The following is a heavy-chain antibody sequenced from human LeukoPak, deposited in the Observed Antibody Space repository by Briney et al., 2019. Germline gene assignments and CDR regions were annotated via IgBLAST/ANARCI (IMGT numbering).Heavy chain of an antibody. V-gene: IGHV3-30*03. Sequence: GGSLRLSCGASGITFSSYGMHWVRQAPGKGLEWVASISYDGSNKYYADSVKGRFTISRDNSKNTLYLQMNSLRAEDTAVYYCARARIAVLDAFDIWGQGTMVTVSS. CDR1: GITFSSYG. CDR3: ARARIAVLDAFDI. J-gene: IGHJ3*02. D-gene: IGHD6-19*01. CDR2: ISYDGSNK.